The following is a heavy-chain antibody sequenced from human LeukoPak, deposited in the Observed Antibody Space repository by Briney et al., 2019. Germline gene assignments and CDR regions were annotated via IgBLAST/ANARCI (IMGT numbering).Heavy chain of an antibody. V-gene: IGHV4-34*01. CDR2: INHSTST. CDR3: ARGGADYDSSGYYEANWFDP. J-gene: IGHJ5*02. D-gene: IGHD3-22*01. Sequence: SDTLSLTCAVYGGSFSGYYWRWIRQPPGKGLEWMGEINHSTSTNYNPSLKSRVTIAVDTSKNQFSLKLSSVSAADTAVYYCARGGADYDSSGYYEANWFDPWGQGSLVTVSS. CDR1: GGSFSGYY.